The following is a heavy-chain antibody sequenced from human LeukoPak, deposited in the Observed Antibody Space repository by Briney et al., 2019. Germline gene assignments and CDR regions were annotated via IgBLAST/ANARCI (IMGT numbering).Heavy chain of an antibody. Sequence: GGSLRLSCEASGFTFSSYAMSWVRQAPGKGLEWVSAVSGRGGRTNHADSVKGRFTISRDNSKNTRYLQMNSLRAEDTAVYYCASHTGYSYYYGMDVWGQGTTVTVSS. J-gene: IGHJ6*02. CDR3: ASHTGYSYYYGMDV. D-gene: IGHD2-8*02. CDR2: VSGRGGRT. V-gene: IGHV3-23*01. CDR1: GFTFSSYA.